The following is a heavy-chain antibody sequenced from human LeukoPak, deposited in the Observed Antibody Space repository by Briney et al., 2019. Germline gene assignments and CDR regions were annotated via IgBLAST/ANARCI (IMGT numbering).Heavy chain of an antibody. V-gene: IGHV4-34*01. CDR1: GGSFSGYY. Sequence: SETLSLTCAVYGGSFSGYYWSWIRQPPGKGLEWIGEINHSGSTNYNPSLKSRVTISVDTPKNQFSLKLSSVTAADTAVYYCARGRGYSYCYYYYGMDVWGQGTTVTVSS. CDR2: INHSGST. J-gene: IGHJ6*02. CDR3: ARGRGYSYCYYYYGMDV. D-gene: IGHD5-18*01.